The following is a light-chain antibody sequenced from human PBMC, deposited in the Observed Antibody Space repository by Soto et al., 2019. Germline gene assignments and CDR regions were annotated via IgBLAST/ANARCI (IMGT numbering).Light chain of an antibody. Sequence: QSALTQPASVSGSPGQSITISCTGTSSDVGGYNYVSWYQQYPGKAPKLMIYEVSNRPSGVSNRFSGSKSGNTASLTISGLQAEDEADYYCSSCTGSSTLVFGGGTKLTVL. J-gene: IGLJ2*01. CDR1: SSDVGGYNY. CDR2: EVS. CDR3: SSCTGSSTLV. V-gene: IGLV2-14*01.